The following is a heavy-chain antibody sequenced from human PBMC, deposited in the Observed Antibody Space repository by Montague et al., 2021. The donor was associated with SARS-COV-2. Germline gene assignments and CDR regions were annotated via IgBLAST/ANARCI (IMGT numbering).Heavy chain of an antibody. D-gene: IGHD3-10*01. CDR3: ARQPYLASAYYFDY. Sequence: SETLSLTCSVSGASITTYYWSWIRQAPGTGQEWIAYIFHSGHTNYNPSLRSRVAISIDTSRDQFSLSLTSITAADTAVYYCARQPYLASAYYFDYWGLGTLVTVSS. CDR1: GASITTYY. CDR2: IFHSGHT. V-gene: IGHV4-59*01. J-gene: IGHJ4*02.